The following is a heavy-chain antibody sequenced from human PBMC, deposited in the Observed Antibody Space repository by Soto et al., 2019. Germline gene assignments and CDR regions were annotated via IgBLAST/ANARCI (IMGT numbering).Heavy chain of an antibody. CDR2: INPSGGST. D-gene: IGHD3-22*01. CDR1: GYTFTSYY. J-gene: IGHJ4*02. CDR3: ARSPYSSGSYYAIDY. Sequence: ASVKVSCKASGYTFTSYYMHWMRQAPGQGLEWMGLINPSGGSTTYAQKFQGRATMTRDTSTSTVYMDLSSLRSEDSAVYYCARSPYSSGSYYAIDYWGQGTQVTVSS. V-gene: IGHV1-46*01.